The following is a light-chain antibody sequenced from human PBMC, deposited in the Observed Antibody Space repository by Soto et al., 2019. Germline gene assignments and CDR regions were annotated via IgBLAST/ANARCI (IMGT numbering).Light chain of an antibody. CDR3: APYMVSGISV. J-gene: IGLJ3*02. CDR2: STS. V-gene: IGLV8-61*01. Sequence: QAVVTQEPSFSVSPGGTVKLTCGLSSGSVSSSNYPSWYQQTPGQAPRTLIYSTSARSSGVPDRFSGSILGNKAALTITGAQADDESDYYCAPYMVSGISVFGGGTKLTVL. CDR1: SGSVSSSNY.